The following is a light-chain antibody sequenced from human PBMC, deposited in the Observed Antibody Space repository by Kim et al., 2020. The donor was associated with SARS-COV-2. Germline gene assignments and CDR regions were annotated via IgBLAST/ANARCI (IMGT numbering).Light chain of an antibody. Sequence: SVKLTCPLSSGHSSYAIAGHQQQPEKGPRYLMKVNSDGSHSKGDGIPDRFSGSSSGAERYLTISSLQSEDEADYYCQTWGSGIRVFGGGTQLTVL. J-gene: IGLJ3*02. CDR1: SGHSSYA. V-gene: IGLV4-69*01. CDR3: QTWGSGIRV. CDR2: VNSDGSH.